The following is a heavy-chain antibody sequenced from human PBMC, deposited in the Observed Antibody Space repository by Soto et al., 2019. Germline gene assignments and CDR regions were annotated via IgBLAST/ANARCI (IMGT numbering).Heavy chain of an antibody. Sequence: VGSLRLSCAASGFTFSSYGMHWVRQAPGKGLEWVAVISYDGSNKYYADSVKGRFTISRDNSKNTLYLQMNSLRAEDTAVYYCAPSRSWDGNGDYFDYCGQRTLVTVSS. V-gene: IGHV3-30*03. CDR2: ISYDGSNK. CDR1: GFTFSSYG. CDR3: APSRSWDGNGDYFDY. J-gene: IGHJ4*02. D-gene: IGHD2-15*01.